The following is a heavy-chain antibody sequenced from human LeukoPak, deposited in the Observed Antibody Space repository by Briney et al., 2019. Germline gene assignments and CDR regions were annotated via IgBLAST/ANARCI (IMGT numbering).Heavy chain of an antibody. CDR2: IIPIFGTA. CDR1: GGTFSSYA. Sequence: ASVKVSCKASGGTFSSYAVSWVRQAPGQGLEWMGGIIPIFGTANYAQKFQGRVTITADEFTNIAYMELSSLRSEDTAIYYCARTFLGHCSGRSCSLYYYYGMDVWGQGTTVTVSS. J-gene: IGHJ6*02. V-gene: IGHV1-69*13. D-gene: IGHD2-15*01. CDR3: ARTFLGHCSGRSCSLYYYYGMDV.